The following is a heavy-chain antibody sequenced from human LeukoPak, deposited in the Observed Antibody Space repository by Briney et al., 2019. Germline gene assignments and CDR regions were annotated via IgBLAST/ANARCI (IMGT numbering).Heavy chain of an antibody. Sequence: TGRSLRLSCAASGFTFSSYAMHWVHQAPGKGLEWVAIISYDGSNKDYADSVKGRFIISRDNSKNTLYLQINSLTAEDTAVYYCARADTYYYGSGSSWDYWGQGTLVTVSS. CDR3: ARADTYYYGSGSSWDY. J-gene: IGHJ4*02. CDR1: GFTFSSYA. V-gene: IGHV3-30-3*01. D-gene: IGHD3-10*01. CDR2: ISYDGSNK.